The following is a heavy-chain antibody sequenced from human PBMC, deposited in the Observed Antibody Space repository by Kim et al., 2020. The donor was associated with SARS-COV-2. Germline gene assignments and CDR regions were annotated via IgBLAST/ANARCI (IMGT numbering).Heavy chain of an antibody. J-gene: IGHJ4*02. D-gene: IGHD3-22*01. Sequence: GGSLRRSCAASGFTFSSYAMSWVRQAPGKGLEWVSAISGSGGSTYYADSVKGRFTISRDNSKNTLYLQMNSLRAEDTAVYYCAKEGYYYDSSGYYYGVYYFDYWGQGTLVTVSS. CDR1: GFTFSSYA. V-gene: IGHV3-23*01. CDR3: AKEGYYYDSSGYYYGVYYFDY. CDR2: ISGSGGST.